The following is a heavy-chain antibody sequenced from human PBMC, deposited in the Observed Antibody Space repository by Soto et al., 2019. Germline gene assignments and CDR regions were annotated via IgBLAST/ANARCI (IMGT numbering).Heavy chain of an antibody. CDR2: ISAYNGNT. CDR3: ARVGYYDFWSGYPFYYYGMDV. Sequence: ASVKVSCKASGYTFTSYGISWVRQAPGQGLEWMGRISAYNGNTNYAQKLQGRVTMTTDTSTSTAYIELRSLRSDDTAVYYCARVGYYDFWSGYPFYYYGMDVWGQGTTVTV. D-gene: IGHD3-3*01. J-gene: IGHJ6*02. CDR1: GYTFTSYG. V-gene: IGHV1-18*01.